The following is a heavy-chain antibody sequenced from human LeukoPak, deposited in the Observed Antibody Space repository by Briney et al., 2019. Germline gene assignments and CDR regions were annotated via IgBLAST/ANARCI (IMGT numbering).Heavy chain of an antibody. V-gene: IGHV3-23*01. CDR2: ISGSGDT. J-gene: IGHJ6*03. CDR1: GFTFSSYV. Sequence: GGSLKLSCTASGFTFSSYVMTWVRQAPGKGLEWVSGISGSGDTYYADSVKGRFTISRDNSRNRLYLQMNSLRAEDTAVYYCASGSGSYRTPYYYMDVWGKGTTVTVSS. CDR3: ASGSGSYRTPYYYMDV. D-gene: IGHD3-10*01.